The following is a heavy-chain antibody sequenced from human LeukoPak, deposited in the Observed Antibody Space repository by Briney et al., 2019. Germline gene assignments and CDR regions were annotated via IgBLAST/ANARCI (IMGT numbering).Heavy chain of an antibody. CDR2: ISAYNGNT. D-gene: IGHD6-13*01. V-gene: IGHV1-18*01. J-gene: IGHJ6*03. CDR3: AKDATAVVGTVYMDV. CDR1: GYTFTSYG. Sequence: ASVKVSCKASGYTFTSYGISWVRQAPGQGLEWMGWISAYNGNTNYAQKLQGRVTMTTDTSTSTAYLELRSLRSDDTAVYYCAKDATAVVGTVYMDVWGKGTTVTISS.